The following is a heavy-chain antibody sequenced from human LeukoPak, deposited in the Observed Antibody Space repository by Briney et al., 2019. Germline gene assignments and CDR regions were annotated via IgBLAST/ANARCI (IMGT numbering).Heavy chain of an antibody. CDR3: ARHSSSSYFDY. V-gene: IGHV4-34*01. CDR2: INHSGGT. J-gene: IGHJ4*02. D-gene: IGHD6-13*01. Sequence: PSESLSLTSAVHGGSFSGYYWSSICQPPGKGLEWIGEINHSGGTNYNPALRSRVTISVDTSKNQFSLQLSSVTAADTAVHYCARHSSSSYFDYWGQGTLVTVSS. CDR1: GGSFSGYY.